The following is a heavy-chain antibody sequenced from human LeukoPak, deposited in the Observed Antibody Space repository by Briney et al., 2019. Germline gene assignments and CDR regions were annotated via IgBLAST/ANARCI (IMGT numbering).Heavy chain of an antibody. J-gene: IGHJ4*02. V-gene: IGHV4-59*08. D-gene: IGHD6-19*01. CDR2: IYYSGST. Sequence: PSETLSLTCTVSGGSISGYYWSWIRQPPGKGLEWIGYIYYSGSTNYNPSLKSRVTISVDTSKNQFSLKLSSVTAADTAVYYCARRAYSSGWYLFDYWGQGTLVTVSS. CDR3: ARRAYSSGWYLFDY. CDR1: GGSISGYY.